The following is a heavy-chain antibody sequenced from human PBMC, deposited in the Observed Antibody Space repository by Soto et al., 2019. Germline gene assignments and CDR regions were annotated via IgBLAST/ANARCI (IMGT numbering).Heavy chain of an antibody. J-gene: IGHJ5*02. CDR1: GFMFDEFA. CDR2: IGWSSGSI. V-gene: IGHV3-9*01. D-gene: IGHD2-2*02. Sequence: GGSLRLSCAASGFMFDEFAMHWVRQRPGKGLEWVSTIGWSSGSIVYAESVKGRFTISRDNAKKSLYLQMNSLRADDTAFYYCAKGLHINSQIPIDHWGQGTLVTVSS. CDR3: AKGLHINSQIPIDH.